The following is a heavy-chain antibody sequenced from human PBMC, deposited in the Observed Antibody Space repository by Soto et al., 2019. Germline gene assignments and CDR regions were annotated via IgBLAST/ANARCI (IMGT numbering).Heavy chain of an antibody. D-gene: IGHD1-20*01. CDR2: INPNSGGT. Sequence: ASVKVSCKASGYTFTGYYMHWVRQAPGQGLEWMGWINPNSGGTNYAQKFQGRVTMTRDTSISTAYMELSRLRSDDTAVYYCAREPRGEATDNWNYVDYWGQGTLVTVSS. CDR3: AREPRGEATDNWNYVDY. CDR1: GYTFTGYY. J-gene: IGHJ4*02. V-gene: IGHV1-2*02.